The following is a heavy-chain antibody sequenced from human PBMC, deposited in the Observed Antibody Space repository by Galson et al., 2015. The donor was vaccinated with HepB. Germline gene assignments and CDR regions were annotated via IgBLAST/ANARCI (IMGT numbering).Heavy chain of an antibody. CDR2: MNPNSGNT. CDR1: GYTFTSYD. J-gene: IGHJ6*03. CDR3: ARVLNVRITIFGVDYYYYMDV. Sequence: SVKVSCKASGYTFTSYDINWVRQATGQGLELMGWMNPNSGNTGYAQKFQGRVTMTRNTSISTAYMELSSLRSEDTAVYYCARVLNVRITIFGVDYYYYMDVWGKGTTVTVSS. D-gene: IGHD3-3*01. V-gene: IGHV1-8*01.